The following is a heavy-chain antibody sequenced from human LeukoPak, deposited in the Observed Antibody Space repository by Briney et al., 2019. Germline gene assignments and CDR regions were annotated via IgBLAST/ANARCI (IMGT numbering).Heavy chain of an antibody. Sequence: KPPETLSVSRTVSGVSISSYEWSWSRQPPGKGLEWVGYIYYGGVTNYNPSLQSRVTKPVDTSKNQFSLKLSSVPPAEQAVYYCHRGRKVYCSGGSCYSWYSLCMDVWGQGTTVTVSS. V-gene: IGHV4-59*12. D-gene: IGHD2-15*01. J-gene: IGHJ6*02. CDR3: HRGRKVYCSGGSCYSWYSLCMDV. CDR2: IYYGGVT. CDR1: GVSISSYE.